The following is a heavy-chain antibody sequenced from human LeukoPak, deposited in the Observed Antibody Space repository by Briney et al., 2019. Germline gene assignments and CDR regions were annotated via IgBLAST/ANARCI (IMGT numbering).Heavy chain of an antibody. CDR3: ARTDIVVVPATYNWFDP. D-gene: IGHD2-2*01. Sequence: ASVKVSCKASGYTFTSYGISWVRQAPGQGLEWMGWISAYNGNTNYAQKLQGRVTMTTDTSTSTAYMELSSLRSEDTALYYCARTDIVVVPATYNWFDPWGQGTLVTVSS. CDR2: ISAYNGNT. CDR1: GYTFTSYG. V-gene: IGHV1-18*01. J-gene: IGHJ5*02.